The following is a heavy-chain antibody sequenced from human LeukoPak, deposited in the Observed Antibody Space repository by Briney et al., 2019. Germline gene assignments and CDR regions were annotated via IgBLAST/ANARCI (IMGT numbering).Heavy chain of an antibody. CDR2: ISGSDGST. Sequence: PGGSLRLSCAASGFTFSRYAMSWVRQAPGKGLEWVSTISGSDGSTLYADSVKGRFTISRDNSKNTLHLQMSSLRAEYTAVYYCAKELISSSSHVYYYMDVWGKGTTVTVSS. V-gene: IGHV3-23*01. D-gene: IGHD6-6*01. CDR3: AKELISSSSHVYYYMDV. CDR1: GFTFSRYA. J-gene: IGHJ6*03.